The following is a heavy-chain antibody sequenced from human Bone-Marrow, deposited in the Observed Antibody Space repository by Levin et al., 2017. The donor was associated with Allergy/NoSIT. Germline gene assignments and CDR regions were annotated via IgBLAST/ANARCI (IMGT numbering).Heavy chain of an antibody. V-gene: IGHV1-69*01. J-gene: IGHJ4*02. CDR1: GDTFSRAA. CDR2: IIPIFNIT. D-gene: IGHD4-11*01. CDR3: ARDSSLTTVTTLDS. Sequence: PGGSLRLSCKTSGDTFSRAALSWVRQAPGQGLEWVGGIIPIFNITNYAQKFQDRVTITADESTSTAYMELSSLRSEDTAVFYCARDSSLTTVTTLDSWGQGTLVIVAS.